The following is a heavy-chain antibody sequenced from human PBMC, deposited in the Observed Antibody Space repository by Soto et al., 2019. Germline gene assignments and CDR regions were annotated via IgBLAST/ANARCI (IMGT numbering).Heavy chain of an antibody. Sequence: GGSLRLSCAASGFTFSSYSMNWVRQAPGKGLEWVSYISSSSSTIYYADSVKGRFTISRDNAKNSLYLQMSSLRDEETAVYYCARDEGNHYYYYGMDVWGQGTTVTVSS. V-gene: IGHV3-48*02. CDR1: GFTFSSYS. CDR3: ARDEGNHYYYYGMDV. J-gene: IGHJ6*02. CDR2: ISSSSSTI.